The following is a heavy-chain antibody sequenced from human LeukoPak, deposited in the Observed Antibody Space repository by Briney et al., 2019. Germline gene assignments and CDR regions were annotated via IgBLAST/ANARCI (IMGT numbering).Heavy chain of an antibody. V-gene: IGHV4-59*01. CDR1: GGSISSYY. J-gene: IGHJ3*02. Sequence: PSETLSLTCTVSGGSISSYYWSWIRQPPGKGLEWIGYIYYSGSTNYNPSLKSRVTISVDTSKNQFSLKLSSVTAADTAVYYCARPAAAVGAFDIWGQGTMVTVSS. D-gene: IGHD6-13*01. CDR3: ARPAAAVGAFDI. CDR2: IYYSGST.